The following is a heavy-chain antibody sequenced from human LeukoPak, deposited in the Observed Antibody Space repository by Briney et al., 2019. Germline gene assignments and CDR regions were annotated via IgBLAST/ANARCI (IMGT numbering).Heavy chain of an antibody. V-gene: IGHV4-34*01. J-gene: IGHJ4*02. CDR3: AEAAAGTGYFDY. Sequence: PSETLSLTCAVYGGSFSGYYWSWIRQPPGKGLEWIGEINHSGSTNYNPSLKSRVTISVDTSKNQFSLKLSSVTAADTAVYYCAEAAAGTGYFDYWGQGTLVTVSS. D-gene: IGHD6-13*01. CDR1: GGSFSGYY. CDR2: INHSGST.